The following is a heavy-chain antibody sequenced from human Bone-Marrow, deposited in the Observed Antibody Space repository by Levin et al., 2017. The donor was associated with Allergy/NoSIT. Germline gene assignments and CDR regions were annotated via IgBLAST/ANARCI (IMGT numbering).Heavy chain of an antibody. CDR2: ISYDGSNK. V-gene: IGHV3-30*04. J-gene: IGHJ6*02. Sequence: GGSLRLSCAASGFTFSSYAMHWVRQAPGKGLEWVAVISYDGSNKYYADSVKGRFTISRDNSKNTLYLQMNSLRAEDTAVYYCARPYDDILTGDYYDYGMDVWGQGTTVTVSS. CDR3: ARPYDDILTGDYYDYGMDV. D-gene: IGHD3-9*01. CDR1: GFTFSSYA.